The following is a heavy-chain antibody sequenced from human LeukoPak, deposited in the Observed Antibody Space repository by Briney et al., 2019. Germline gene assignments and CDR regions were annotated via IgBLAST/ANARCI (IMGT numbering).Heavy chain of an antibody. D-gene: IGHD2-15*01. CDR2: IRYNETKK. V-gene: IGHV3-30*02. CDR3: AKDRCSGSTCNSLGY. CDR1: GFTFSTYA. Sequence: PGGSLRLSCAASGFTFSTYAMHWVRQAPGKGLEWVAFIRYNETKKHYVDSVKGRFTIFRDNSKNTLYLQMNSLRPEGAAVYYCAKDRCSGSTCNSLGYWGQGTLVTVSS. J-gene: IGHJ4*02.